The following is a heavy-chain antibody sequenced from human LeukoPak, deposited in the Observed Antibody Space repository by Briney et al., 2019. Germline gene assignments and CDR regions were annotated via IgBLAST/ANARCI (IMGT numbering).Heavy chain of an antibody. CDR2: IYYSGST. V-gene: IGHV4-61*05. CDR3: ARAPPGVNAFDI. J-gene: IGHJ3*02. D-gene: IGHD3-10*01. CDR1: GGSISSSSYY. Sequence: SETLSLTCTVSGGSISSSSYYWGWIRQPPGKGLEWIGYIYYSGSTNYNPSLKSRVTISVDTSKNQFSLKLSSVTAADTAVYYCARAPPGVNAFDIWGQGTMVTVSS.